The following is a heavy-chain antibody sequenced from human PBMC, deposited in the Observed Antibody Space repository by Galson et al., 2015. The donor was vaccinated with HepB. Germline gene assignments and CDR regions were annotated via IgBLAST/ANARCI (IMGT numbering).Heavy chain of an antibody. CDR1: GFTFSSYG. CDR3: AKDGDRRLRWSRSLGYFDL. V-gene: IGHV3-30*18. D-gene: IGHD4-23*01. CDR2: ISYDGSNK. J-gene: IGHJ2*01. Sequence: SLRLSCAASGFTFSSYGMHWVRQAPGKGLEWVAVISYDGSNKYYADSVKGRFTISRDNSKNTLYLQMNSLRAEDTAVYYCAKDGDRRLRWSRSLGYFDLWGRGTLVTVSS.